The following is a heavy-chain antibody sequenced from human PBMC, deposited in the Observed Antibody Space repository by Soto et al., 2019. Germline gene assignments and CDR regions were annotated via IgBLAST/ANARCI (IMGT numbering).Heavy chain of an antibody. D-gene: IGHD6-13*01. V-gene: IGHV3-48*01. J-gene: IGHJ6*03. Sequence: EVQLVESGGGLVQPGGSLRLSCAASGFTFSSYSMNWVRQAPGKGLEWVSYISSSSSTIYYADSVKGRFTISRDNAKNSLYLQMNSLRAEDTAVYYCARDLAAAGNYYYYMDVWGKGTTVTVSS. CDR3: ARDLAAAGNYYYYMDV. CDR2: ISSSSSTI. CDR1: GFTFSSYS.